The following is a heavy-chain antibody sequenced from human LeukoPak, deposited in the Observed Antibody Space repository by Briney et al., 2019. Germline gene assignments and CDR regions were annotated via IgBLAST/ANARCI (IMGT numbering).Heavy chain of an antibody. CDR3: AKDRNSVEGGGIFDY. J-gene: IGHJ4*02. V-gene: IGHV3-9*01. CDR1: GFTFDDYA. Sequence: PGRSLRLSCTVSGFTFDDYAMHWVRKPPGKGLEWVSGITWNSASTGYADSVKGRFTISRDNGKNSLYLQMNSLRAEDTALYYCAKDRNSVEGGGIFDYWGQGALVTVSS. CDR2: ITWNSAST. D-gene: IGHD4-23*01.